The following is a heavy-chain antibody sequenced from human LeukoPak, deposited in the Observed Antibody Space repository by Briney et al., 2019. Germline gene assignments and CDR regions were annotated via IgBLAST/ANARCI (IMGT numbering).Heavy chain of an antibody. J-gene: IGHJ4*02. V-gene: IGHV5-51*01. Sequence: GESLKISCQASGYTFTNYWIGWVRQMPGKGLEWMGIIYPGDSESKYSPSFQGQVTISADKSISTAYLQWSSLKASDTAMYYCARHGGSGSLGWGQGTLVTVSS. CDR3: ARHGGSGSLG. D-gene: IGHD1-26*01. CDR1: GYTFTNYW. CDR2: IYPGDSES.